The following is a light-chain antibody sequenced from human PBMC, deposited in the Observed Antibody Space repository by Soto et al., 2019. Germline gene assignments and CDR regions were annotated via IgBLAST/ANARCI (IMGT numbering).Light chain of an antibody. J-gene: IGKJ1*01. CDR1: QSVSNTY. V-gene: IGKV3-11*01. CDR2: DAS. CDR3: QQRSNWPT. Sequence: EVVLTHSPGTLSLSPCERATLSFRASQSVSNTYVAWYQHIPGQTPRLLIYDASNRATGIPARFSGSGSGTDFTLTISSLEPEDFAVYYCQQRSNWPTFGQGTKVDIK.